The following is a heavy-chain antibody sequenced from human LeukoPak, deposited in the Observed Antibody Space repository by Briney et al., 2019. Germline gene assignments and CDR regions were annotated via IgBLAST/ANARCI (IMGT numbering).Heavy chain of an antibody. V-gene: IGHV1-2*02. CDR2: INPNSGGT. Sequence: ASVKVSCKASGYTFTSYGISWVRQAPGQGLEWMGWINPNSGGTNYAQKFQGRVTMTRDTSISTAYMELSRLRSDDTAVYYCARDSLLTGDGYYYYMDVWGKGTTVTISS. CDR3: ARDSLLTGDGYYYYMDV. D-gene: IGHD4-17*01. J-gene: IGHJ6*03. CDR1: GYTFTSYG.